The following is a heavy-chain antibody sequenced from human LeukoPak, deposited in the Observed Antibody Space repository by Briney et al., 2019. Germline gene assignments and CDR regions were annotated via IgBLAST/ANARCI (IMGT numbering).Heavy chain of an antibody. CDR1: GFTFSSYS. D-gene: IGHD6-6*01. Sequence: GGSLRLSCAASGFTFSSYSMNWVRQAPGKGLEWVSSISSSSSYIYYADSVKGRFTISRDNAKNSLYLRMNSLRAEDTAVYYCASLRDDKSIAARIDYWGQGTLVTVSS. J-gene: IGHJ4*02. V-gene: IGHV3-21*01. CDR3: ASLRDDKSIAARIDY. CDR2: ISSSSSYI.